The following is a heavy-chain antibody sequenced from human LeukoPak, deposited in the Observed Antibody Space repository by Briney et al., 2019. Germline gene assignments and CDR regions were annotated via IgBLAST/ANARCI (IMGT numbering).Heavy chain of an antibody. CDR1: GFTFRDYA. J-gene: IGHJ4*02. V-gene: IGHV3-23*01. D-gene: IGHD3-9*01. CDR3: AKTISTGWFYFDY. Sequence: SGGSLRLSCAASGFTFRDYAMSWVRQAPGKGLEWVSVISGDGHRTYYADSVKGRFTISRDNSKNTLFLQASSLRAEDTAIYYCAKTISTGWFYFDYWGQGTLVTVSS. CDR2: ISGDGHRT.